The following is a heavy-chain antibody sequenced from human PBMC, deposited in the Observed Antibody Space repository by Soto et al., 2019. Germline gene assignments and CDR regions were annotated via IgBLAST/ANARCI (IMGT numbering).Heavy chain of an antibody. CDR1: GDSVSSNSAA. CDR3: AGELGARSNSGYGGGYYYYGMDV. D-gene: IGHD5-12*01. V-gene: IGHV6-1*01. J-gene: IGHJ6*02. CDR2: TYYRSKWYN. Sequence: SQTLSLTCAISGDSVSSNSAAWNWIRQSPSRGLEWLGRTYYRSKWYNDYAVSVKSRITINPDTSKNQFSLQLNSVAPEDTAVYYCAGELGARSNSGYGGGYYYYGMDVWGQGTTVTVSS.